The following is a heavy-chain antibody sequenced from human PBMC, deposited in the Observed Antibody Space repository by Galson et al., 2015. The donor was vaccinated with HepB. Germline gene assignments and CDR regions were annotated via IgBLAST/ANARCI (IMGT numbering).Heavy chain of an antibody. J-gene: IGHJ5*02. V-gene: IGHV4-34*01. Sequence: SETLSLTCAVSGGSFSGYYWAWIRQSPEKGLEWIGEMNHSGSTNYNPSLKSRVTVSVDTSKNQFSLKVNSVTAADTAVYYCARGGAAGVDDDVLTDNYTGDWFDPWGQGILVTVSS. CDR3: ARGGAAGVDDDVLTDNYTGDWFDP. CDR2: MNHSGST. CDR1: GGSFSGYY. D-gene: IGHD3-9*01.